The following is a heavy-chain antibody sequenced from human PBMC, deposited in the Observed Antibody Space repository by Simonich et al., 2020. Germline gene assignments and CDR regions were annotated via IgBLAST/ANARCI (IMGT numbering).Heavy chain of an antibody. Sequence: QLQLQESGPGLVKPSETLSLTCTVSGGSISSSSYYWGWIRQPPGKGLGWIGGIYYSGGTYYNPSLKSRVTISVDTSKNQFSLKLSSVTAADTAVYYCARWAYSSSYFDYWGQGTLVTVSS. CDR2: IYYSGGT. J-gene: IGHJ4*02. CDR1: GGSISSSSYY. V-gene: IGHV4-39*01. CDR3: ARWAYSSSYFDY. D-gene: IGHD6-6*01.